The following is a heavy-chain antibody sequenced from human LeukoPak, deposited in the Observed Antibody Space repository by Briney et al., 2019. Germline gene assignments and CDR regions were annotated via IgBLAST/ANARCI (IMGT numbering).Heavy chain of an antibody. CDR1: GHTFTSYD. Sequence: ASVKVSCKASGHTFTSYDINWVRQATGQGLEWMGWMNPNSGNTGYAQKFQGRVTITRNTSISTAYMELSSLRSEDTAVYYCARVGAVVTKRVFVYWGQGTLVTVSS. D-gene: IGHD4-23*01. V-gene: IGHV1-8*03. CDR3: ARVGAVVTKRVFVY. CDR2: MNPNSGNT. J-gene: IGHJ4*02.